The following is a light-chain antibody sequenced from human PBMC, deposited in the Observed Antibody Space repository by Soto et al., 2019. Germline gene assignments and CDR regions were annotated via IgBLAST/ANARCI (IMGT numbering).Light chain of an antibody. Sequence: EIVMTQSPATLSVSPGERATLSCRASQSVSSNLAWYQQKPGQAPRLLIYGASTRATGVPARFSGSGSGTEFTLTISGLLSEDFAVYYCHQYNNWPPLYTFGQGTKLEIK. CDR2: GAS. V-gene: IGKV3-15*01. CDR1: QSVSSN. J-gene: IGKJ2*01. CDR3: HQYNNWPPLYT.